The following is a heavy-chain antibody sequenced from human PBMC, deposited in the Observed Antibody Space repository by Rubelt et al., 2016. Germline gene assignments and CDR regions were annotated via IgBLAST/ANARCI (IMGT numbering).Heavy chain of an antibody. CDR2: INAGNGNT. Sequence: QVQLVQSGAEVKKPGASVKVSCKAAGYSFTTYSIHWVRQAPGQRLEWMGWINAGNGNTKYSQKFQGRVTITRDTSASTAYMELSSLRSEDPAIYYCATGYSSGWYVAYWGQGTLVTVSS. D-gene: IGHD6-19*01. CDR1: GYSFTTYS. V-gene: IGHV1-3*01. J-gene: IGHJ4*02. CDR3: ATGYSSGWYVAY.